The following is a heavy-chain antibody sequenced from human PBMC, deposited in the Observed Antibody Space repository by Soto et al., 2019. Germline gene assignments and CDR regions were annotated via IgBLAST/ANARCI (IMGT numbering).Heavy chain of an antibody. D-gene: IGHD6-19*01. CDR1: GFSLSTSGVG. V-gene: IGHV2-5*02. CDR2: IYWDDDK. J-gene: IGHJ5*02. CDR3: AHSYSSGWGPNVTLWFDP. Sequence: SGPTLVNPTQTLTLTCTFSGFSLSTSGVGVGWIRQPPGKALEWLALIYWDDDKRYSPSLKSRLTITKDTSKNQVVLTMTNMDPVDTATYYCAHSYSSGWGPNVTLWFDPWGQGTLVTVSS.